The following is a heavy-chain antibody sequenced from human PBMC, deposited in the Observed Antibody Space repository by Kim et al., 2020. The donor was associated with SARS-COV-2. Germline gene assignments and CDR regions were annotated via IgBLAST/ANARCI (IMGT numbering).Heavy chain of an antibody. CDR2: IWYDGSNE. J-gene: IGHJ4*02. Sequence: GGSLRLSCAASGFTFSSYDMHWVRQAPGKGLEWVAVIWYDGSNEYYADSVKGRFTISRDNSKNTLYLQMNSLRAEDTAAYFCARDRILYFGEYYFDYWGQGTVVTVSS. CDR1: GFTFSSYD. CDR3: ARDRILYFGEYYFDY. V-gene: IGHV3-33*08. D-gene: IGHD3-10*01.